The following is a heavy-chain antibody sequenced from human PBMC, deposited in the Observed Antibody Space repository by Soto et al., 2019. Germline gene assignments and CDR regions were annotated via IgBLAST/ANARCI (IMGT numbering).Heavy chain of an antibody. D-gene: IGHD2-21*02. Sequence: GASVKVSCKASGGTFSSYAISWVRQAPGQGLEWMGGIIPIFGTANYAQKFQGRVTITADESTSTAYMELSSLRYEDTAVYYCARAYCGGACYSWVLTFDYWGQGTLVTV. J-gene: IGHJ4*02. CDR3: ARAYCGGACYSWVLTFDY. CDR2: IIPIFGTA. CDR1: GGTFSSYA. V-gene: IGHV1-69*13.